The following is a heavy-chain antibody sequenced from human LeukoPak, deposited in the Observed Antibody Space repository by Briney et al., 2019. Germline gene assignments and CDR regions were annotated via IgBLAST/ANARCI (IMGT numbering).Heavy chain of an antibody. CDR1: GFTFSNYG. Sequence: PGGSLRLSCAASGFTFSNYGMHWVRQAPGKGLEWVALIWYDGSNKYYTDSVKGRFTISRDNSKNTLYLHMNSLRAEDTAPYYCAREGPRGNSQFDYWGQGTLVTVSS. J-gene: IGHJ4*02. CDR2: IWYDGSNK. D-gene: IGHD2/OR15-2a*01. CDR3: AREGPRGNSQFDY. V-gene: IGHV3-33*01.